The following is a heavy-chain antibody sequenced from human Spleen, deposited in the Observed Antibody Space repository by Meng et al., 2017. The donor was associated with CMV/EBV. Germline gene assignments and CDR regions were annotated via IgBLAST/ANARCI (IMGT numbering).Heavy chain of an antibody. D-gene: IGHD6-25*01. Sequence: ASGYTFINYGISWVRQVPGKGLEWMGWISAYNGDRESAQNFQGRFTMTTDTSSRTVYMELRSLTPDDTAVYYCARASGVIAAAVLEHWGQGTLVTVSS. V-gene: IGHV1-18*01. CDR3: ARASGVIAAAVLEH. J-gene: IGHJ1*01. CDR2: ISAYNGDR. CDR1: GYTFINYG.